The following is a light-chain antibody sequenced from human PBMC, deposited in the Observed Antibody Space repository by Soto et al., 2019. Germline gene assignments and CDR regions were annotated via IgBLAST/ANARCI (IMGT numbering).Light chain of an antibody. CDR3: QQYNNWPPLA. CDR2: GAS. Sequence: EIVMTQSPATLSVSPGERVTLSCRASQSVSRNLAWYQQIPGQAPRLLIYGASTRAAGIPARFSGSGSVTEFTLTISRLQSEDFAVYYCQQYNNWPPLAFGGGTKVEIK. V-gene: IGKV3-15*01. J-gene: IGKJ4*01. CDR1: QSVSRN.